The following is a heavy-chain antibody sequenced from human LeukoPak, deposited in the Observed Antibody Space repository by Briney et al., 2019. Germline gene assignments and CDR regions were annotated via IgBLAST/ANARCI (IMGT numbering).Heavy chain of an antibody. D-gene: IGHD2-2*02. CDR2: IYYSGST. Sequence: SEALSLTCTVSGGSISSSSYYWGWIRQPPGKGLEWIGRIYYSGSTYYNPSLKSRVTISVGTSKNQFSLKLSSVTAADTAVYYCARHPAAKPSGWFDPWGQGTLVTVSS. V-gene: IGHV4-39*01. J-gene: IGHJ5*02. CDR1: GGSISSSSYY. CDR3: ARHPAAKPSGWFDP.